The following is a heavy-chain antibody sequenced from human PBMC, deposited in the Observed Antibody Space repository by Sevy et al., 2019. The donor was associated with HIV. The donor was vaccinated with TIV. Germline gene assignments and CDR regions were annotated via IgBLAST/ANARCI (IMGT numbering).Heavy chain of an antibody. CDR1: GYSFTSYW. CDR3: ARLAGYCSGGSCYLWVYYYGMDV. CDR2: IYPGDSYT. V-gene: IGHV5-51*01. J-gene: IGHJ6*02. Sequence: GESLKISCKGSGYSFTSYWIGWVRQMPGKGLEWMVIIYPGDSYTRYSRSFQGQVTIPADNSISTAYLQWSSLKASDTAMYYCARLAGYCSGGSCYLWVYYYGMDVWGQGTTVTVSS. D-gene: IGHD2-15*01.